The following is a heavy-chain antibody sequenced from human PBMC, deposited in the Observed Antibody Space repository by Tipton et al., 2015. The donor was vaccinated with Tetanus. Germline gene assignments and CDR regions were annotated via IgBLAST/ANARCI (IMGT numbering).Heavy chain of an antibody. CDR3: ASDDPGYDDRKYFYHYNMHV. CDR2: IIPLFGAT. D-gene: IGHD3-3*01. CDR1: EGTFSSFA. Sequence: QSGPEVKKPGSSVKVSCKASEGTFSSFAVSWVRQAPGQGLEWLGGIIPLFGATNYAQKFQGRLTITADKSTNTAYMELSSLRSVETSPYYCASDDPGYDDRKYFYHYNMHVCGLRTTNTISS. J-gene: IGHJ6*01. V-gene: IGHV1-69*06.